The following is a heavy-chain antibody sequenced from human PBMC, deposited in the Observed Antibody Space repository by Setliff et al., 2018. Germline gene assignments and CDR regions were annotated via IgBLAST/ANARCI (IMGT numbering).Heavy chain of an antibody. J-gene: IGHJ4*02. V-gene: IGHV1-69*11. CDR2: NIPIVGTP. CDR3: ARDSQLGFYYFDS. D-gene: IGHD1-1*01. Sequence: SVKVSCKASGDTPTTYAIHWVRPAPGQEVEWMGMNIPIVGTPHYAQVFQDRVIITADVSTRTAYMHLSSLRSDDTPIYYCARDSQLGFYYFDSWGRGTLVTVSS. CDR1: GDTPTTYA.